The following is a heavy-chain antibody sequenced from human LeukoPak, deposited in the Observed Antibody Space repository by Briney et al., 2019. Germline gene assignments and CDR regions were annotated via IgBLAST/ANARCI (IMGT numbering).Heavy chain of an antibody. CDR3: ARDGSGGPHDAFDI. Sequence: GGSLRLSCAASGFTFSSYAMSWVRQAPGKGLEWVSAISGGGGSTHYADSVKGRFTISRDNSKNTLYLQMNSLRAEDTAVYYCARDGSGGPHDAFDIWGQGTMVTVSS. J-gene: IGHJ3*02. D-gene: IGHD6-19*01. CDR1: GFTFSSYA. V-gene: IGHV3-23*01. CDR2: ISGGGGST.